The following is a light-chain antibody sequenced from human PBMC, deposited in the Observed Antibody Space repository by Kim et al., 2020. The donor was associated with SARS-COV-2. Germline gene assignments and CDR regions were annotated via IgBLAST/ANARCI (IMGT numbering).Light chain of an antibody. J-gene: IGLJ2*01. CDR3: GTWESSLSAVV. Sequence: GPQVHISRSGTYSNSGKNYVPWYQPLPGPAPKVLLYDNNRRPSGIPDRFSGSRSGPSATLDITGLQTGDEADYYCGTWESSLSAVVFGGGTQLTVL. V-gene: IGLV1-51*01. CDR2: DNN. CDR1: YSNSGKNY.